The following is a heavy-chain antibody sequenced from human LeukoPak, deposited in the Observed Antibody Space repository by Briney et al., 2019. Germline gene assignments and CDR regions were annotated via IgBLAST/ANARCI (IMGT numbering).Heavy chain of an antibody. CDR3: ARSGIYYYGSGSYVDDWFDP. CDR1: GGSFSGYY. J-gene: IGHJ5*02. D-gene: IGHD3-10*01. Sequence: PSETLSLTCAVYGGSFSGYYWSWIRQPPGKGLEWIGEINHSGSTNYNPSLKSRVTISVDTSKNQFSLKLSSVTAADTAVYYCARSGIYYYGSGSYVDDWFDPWGQGTLVTVSS. CDR2: INHSGST. V-gene: IGHV4-34*01.